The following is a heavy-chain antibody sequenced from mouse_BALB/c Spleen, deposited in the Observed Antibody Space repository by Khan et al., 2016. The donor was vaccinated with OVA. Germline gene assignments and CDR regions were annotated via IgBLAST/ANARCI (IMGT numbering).Heavy chain of an antibody. D-gene: IGHD1-1*01. CDR3: ATSYFYGYYFDY. J-gene: IGHJ2*01. CDR1: GFTFSSYG. V-gene: IGHV5-17*02. Sequence: EVELVASGGGLVQPGGSRKLSCAASGFTFSSYGMHWVRQAPERGLEWVAYISGDSNTIYYADTVKGRFTISRYNPRNTLFLQMTSLMSEDTAMYYCATSYFYGYYFDYWGPGTTLTVSA. CDR2: ISGDSNTI.